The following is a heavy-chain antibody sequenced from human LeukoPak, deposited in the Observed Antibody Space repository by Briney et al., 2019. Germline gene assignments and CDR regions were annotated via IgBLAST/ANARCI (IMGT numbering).Heavy chain of an antibody. J-gene: IGHJ4*02. D-gene: IGHD2-2*01. V-gene: IGHV3-23*01. Sequence: GGSLRLSCAASGFTFSSYAMSWVRQAPGKGLEWVSAISGSGGSTYCADSVKGRFTISRDNSKNTQYLQMNSLRAEDTAVYYCAKVRGATIVVVPAASDYWGQGTLVTVSS. CDR1: GFTFSSYA. CDR2: ISGSGGST. CDR3: AKVRGATIVVVPAASDY.